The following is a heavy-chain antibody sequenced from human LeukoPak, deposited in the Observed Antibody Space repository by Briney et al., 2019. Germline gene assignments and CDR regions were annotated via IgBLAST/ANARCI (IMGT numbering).Heavy chain of an antibody. Sequence: GGSLRLSCAASGFTLSSYEMNWVRQAPGKGLEWVSYISSSGSTIYYADSVKGRFTISRDNAKNSLYLQMNSLRAEDTAVYYCARSSSWIFDYWGQGTLVTVSS. V-gene: IGHV3-48*03. J-gene: IGHJ4*02. CDR3: ARSSSWIFDY. CDR1: GFTLSSYE. D-gene: IGHD6-13*01. CDR2: ISSSGSTI.